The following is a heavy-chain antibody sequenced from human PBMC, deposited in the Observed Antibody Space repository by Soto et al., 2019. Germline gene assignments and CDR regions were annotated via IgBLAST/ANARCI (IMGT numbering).Heavy chain of an antibody. V-gene: IGHV1-8*01. D-gene: IGHD6-19*01. J-gene: IGHJ3*02. CDR1: GYTFSSYD. CDR2: MNPNSGNT. CDR3: ARAGSGWSDDAFDI. Sequence: QVQLVQSGAEVKKPGASVKVSCRASGYTFSSYDINWVRQATGQGLEWMGWMNPNSGNTANAQKFQGRVTMARDTSITTAYMELSSLRSEDTAVYYCARAGSGWSDDAFDIWGQGTMVTVSS.